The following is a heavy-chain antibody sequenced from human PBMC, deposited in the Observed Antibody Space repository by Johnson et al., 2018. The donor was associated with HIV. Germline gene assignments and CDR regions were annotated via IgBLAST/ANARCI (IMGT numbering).Heavy chain of an antibody. D-gene: IGHD3-22*01. CDR1: GFTVSSNY. J-gene: IGHJ3*02. CDR3: ARGPRHTYHYDSSGYSGAFDI. CDR2: IYSGGST. V-gene: IGHV3-53*01. Sequence: VQLVESGGGLIQPGGSLRLSCAASGFTVSSNYMSWVRQAPGMGLEWVSVIYSGGSTYYADSVKGRFTISRNNSKNTLYLQMNSLRAGDTAVYYCARGPRHTYHYDSSGYSGAFDIWGQGTMVTVSS.